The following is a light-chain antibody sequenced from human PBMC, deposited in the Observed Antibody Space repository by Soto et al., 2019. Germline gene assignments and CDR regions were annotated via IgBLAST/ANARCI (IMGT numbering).Light chain of an antibody. V-gene: IGLV2-14*01. CDR1: SSDIGGYDY. CDR3: SSYTSPSTLV. J-gene: IGLJ2*01. CDR2: GVN. Sequence: QSVLIQPASVSGSPGQSITISCTGTSSDIGGYDYVSWYQQHPGEVPKLLIYGVNNRPSGVSTRFSGSRSGNTASLTISGLQVEDEGDYYCSSYTSPSTLVFGGGTKVTVL.